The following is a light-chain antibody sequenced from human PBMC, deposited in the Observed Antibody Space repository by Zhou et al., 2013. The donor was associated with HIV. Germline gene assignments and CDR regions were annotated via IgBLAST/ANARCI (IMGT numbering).Light chain of an antibody. Sequence: DIQMTQSPSTLSASVGDRVTITCRASHSISDWLAWYQQKPGKAPTLLIYKASTLESGVPSRFSGSGSGTEFTLTISSLQPNDFATYYCQQYNTFSGLSFGGGTTVDIK. V-gene: IGKV1-5*03. CDR1: HSISDW. CDR2: KAS. CDR3: QQYNTFSGLS. J-gene: IGKJ4*01.